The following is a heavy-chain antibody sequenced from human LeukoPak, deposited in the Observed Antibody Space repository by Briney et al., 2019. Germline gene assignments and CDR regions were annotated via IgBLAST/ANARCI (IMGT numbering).Heavy chain of an antibody. J-gene: IGHJ4*02. CDR3: ATPNGFSYGFFDS. V-gene: IGHV4-59*05. CDR2: FYFSGST. CDR1: GFTFSSYSMN. D-gene: IGHD5-18*01. Sequence: GALRLSCAASGFTFSSYSMNWVRQAPGKGLEWIGSFYFSGSTYYNPSLKSRVTLSLDTSKNQFSLKLTSATAADTAVYYCATPNGFSYGFFDSWGQGILVTVSS.